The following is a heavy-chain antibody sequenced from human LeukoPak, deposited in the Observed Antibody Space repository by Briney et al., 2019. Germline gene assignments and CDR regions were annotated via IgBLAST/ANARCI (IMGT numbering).Heavy chain of an antibody. Sequence: PGGSLRLSCKASGYRFTIYWMAWVRQIPGKGLETMGIIYPGDSDTRYSPSFQGQVTISADKSINTAYLQWSSLKASDTAMYYCARFPGLTTVTLDYWGQGTLATVSS. J-gene: IGHJ4*02. D-gene: IGHD4-11*01. V-gene: IGHV5-51*01. CDR2: IYPGDSDT. CDR3: ARFPGLTTVTLDY. CDR1: GYRFTIYW.